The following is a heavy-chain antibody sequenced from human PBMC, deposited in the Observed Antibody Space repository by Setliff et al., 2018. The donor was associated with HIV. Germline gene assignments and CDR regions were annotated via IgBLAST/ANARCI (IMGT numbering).Heavy chain of an antibody. Sequence: PSETLSLTCTVSGGSISSYYWSWIRQPAGKGPEWIASIQYGDISHYNPSLQSRVTISVDTSTKKFSLYLSSVNETDTAVYYCARSGYTSGFYWVFGAFGVWGQGKMVTVSS. D-gene: IGHD3-22*01. CDR2: IQYGDIS. CDR3: ARSGYTSGFYWVFGAFGV. J-gene: IGHJ3*01. CDR1: GGSISSYY. V-gene: IGHV4-59*01.